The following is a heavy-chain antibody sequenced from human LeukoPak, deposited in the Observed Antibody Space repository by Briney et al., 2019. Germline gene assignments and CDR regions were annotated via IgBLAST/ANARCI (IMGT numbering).Heavy chain of an antibody. CDR2: ISGSGGSA. V-gene: IGHV3-21*01. Sequence: GGSLRLSCAASGLTFTSYWMTWVRQAPGKGLEWVSAISGSGGSAYYADSVKGRFTISRDNAKNSLYLQMNSLRAEDTAVYYCAREGGIAAACFDYWGQGTLVTVSS. CDR3: AREGGIAAACFDY. D-gene: IGHD6-13*01. J-gene: IGHJ4*02. CDR1: GLTFTSYW.